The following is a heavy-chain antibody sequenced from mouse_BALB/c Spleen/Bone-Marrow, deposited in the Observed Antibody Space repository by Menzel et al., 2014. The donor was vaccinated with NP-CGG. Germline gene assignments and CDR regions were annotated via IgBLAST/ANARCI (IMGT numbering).Heavy chain of an antibody. CDR2: IRNKANGYTT. Sequence: VQLKESGGGLVQPGGSLRLSCATSGFTFTDYYISWVRQTPGKALEWLGFIRNKANGYTTDYSVSVKGRFTISRDNSQSILYLQMNTLRAEDSATYYCARDENYDIYWYFDVWGAGTTVTVSS. CDR1: GFTFTDYY. V-gene: IGHV7-3*02. J-gene: IGHJ1*01. CDR3: ARDENYDIYWYFDV. D-gene: IGHD1-1*01.